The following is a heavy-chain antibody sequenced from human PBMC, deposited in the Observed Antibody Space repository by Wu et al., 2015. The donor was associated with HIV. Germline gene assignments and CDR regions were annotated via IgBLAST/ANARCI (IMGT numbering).Heavy chain of an antibody. D-gene: IGHD6-13*01. CDR1: GYTFTTYY. CDR2: INPAGGSG. Sequence: QVQLVQSGAEVKKPGASVKLSCKASGYTFTTYYMHWVRQAPGQGLEWVGIINPAGGSGSYARKFQGRITMTGDTSTSTVFMELSSLRSEDTAVYYCARDLQRYSSSWSPGESGAHGTAVTVSS. J-gene: IGHJ6*02. V-gene: IGHV1-46*01. CDR3: ARDLQRYSSSWSPGES.